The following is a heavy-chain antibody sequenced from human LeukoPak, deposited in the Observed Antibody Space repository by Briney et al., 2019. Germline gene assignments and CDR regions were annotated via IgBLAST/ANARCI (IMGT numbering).Heavy chain of an antibody. V-gene: IGHV4-59*08. CDR1: GGSISSHY. J-gene: IGHJ6*02. CDR2: IYYSGST. Sequence: PSETLSLTCTVSGGSISSHYWSWIRQPPGKGLEWIGYIYYSGSTTYTPSLKSRVTISLDTSKNQFSLKLSSVTAADTAVYYCARSKYDFWSGSRSYYFYGMDVWGQGTTVTVSS. CDR3: ARSKYDFWSGSRSYYFYGMDV. D-gene: IGHD3-3*01.